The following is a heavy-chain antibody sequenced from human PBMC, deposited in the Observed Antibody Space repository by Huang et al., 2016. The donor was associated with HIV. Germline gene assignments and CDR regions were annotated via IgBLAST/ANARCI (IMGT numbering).Heavy chain of an antibody. J-gene: IGHJ4*02. CDR1: SGSFSGYY. D-gene: IGHD2-15*01. CDR2: NNYSGST. V-gene: IGHV4-34*01. CDR3: ARVDCSGGSCYYFDY. Sequence: QVQLQQWGAGLLKPSETLSLTCAVYSGSFSGYYWSWIRQPPGKGLEWIGENNYSGSTNYNPSLKSRVTISVDTSKNQFSLKLSSVTAADTAVYYCARVDCSGGSCYYFDYWGQGTLVTVSS.